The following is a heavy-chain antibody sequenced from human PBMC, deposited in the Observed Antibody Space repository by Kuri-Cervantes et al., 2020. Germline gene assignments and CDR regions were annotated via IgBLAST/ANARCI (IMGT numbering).Heavy chain of an antibody. V-gene: IGHV3-73*01. J-gene: IGHJ4*02. CDR2: IRSKANSYAT. D-gene: IGHD3-22*01. CDR1: GFTFSGSA. CDR3: ARLYYYDSVSNY. Sequence: GGSLRLSCAASGFTFSGSAMHWVRQASGKGLEWVGRIRSKANSYATAYAASVKGRFTISRDDSKNTAYLQMNSLRAEDTAVYYCARLYYYDSVSNYWGQGTLVTVSS.